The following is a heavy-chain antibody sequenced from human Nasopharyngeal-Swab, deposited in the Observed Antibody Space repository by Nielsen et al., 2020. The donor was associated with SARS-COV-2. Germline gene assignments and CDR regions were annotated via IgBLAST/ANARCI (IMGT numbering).Heavy chain of an antibody. CDR2: IKQDGSEK. J-gene: IGHJ4*02. V-gene: IGHV3-7*01. Sequence: GESLKISCAASGFTFSSYWMSWVRQAPGKGPEWVANIKQDGSEKYYVDSVKGRFTISRDDAKNSLYLQMNSLRAEDTAVYYCARDRRRYYFDYWGQGTLVTVSS. CDR3: ARDRRRYYFDY. CDR1: GFTFSSYW.